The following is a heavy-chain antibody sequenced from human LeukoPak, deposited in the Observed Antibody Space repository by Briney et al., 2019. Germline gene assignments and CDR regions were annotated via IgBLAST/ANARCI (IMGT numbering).Heavy chain of an antibody. CDR1: GFPFSDYY. Sequence: GSLRLSCAASGFPFSDYYMSWIRQAPGKGLEWVSYISSSGSTIYYADSVKGRFTISRDNSKNTLYLQMNSLRAEGTAVYYCAKDAGRGAFDIWGQGTMVTVSS. J-gene: IGHJ3*02. D-gene: IGHD3-10*01. CDR2: ISSSGSTI. V-gene: IGHV3-11*01. CDR3: AKDAGRGAFDI.